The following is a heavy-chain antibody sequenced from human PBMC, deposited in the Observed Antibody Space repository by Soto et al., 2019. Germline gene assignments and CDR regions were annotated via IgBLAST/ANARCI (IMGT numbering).Heavy chain of an antibody. D-gene: IGHD3-10*01. Sequence: ASVKVSCKASGYTFTAYYIHWVRQAPGQGLEWMGIINPNGGSTSYAQKFQGRVTMTRDRSTSTIYMELSSLKSDDTAVYYCARDAGNGSGWCDPWGQGTLVTVSS. CDR3: ARDAGNGSGWCDP. CDR2: INPNGGST. CDR1: GYTFTAYY. J-gene: IGHJ5*02. V-gene: IGHV1-46*01.